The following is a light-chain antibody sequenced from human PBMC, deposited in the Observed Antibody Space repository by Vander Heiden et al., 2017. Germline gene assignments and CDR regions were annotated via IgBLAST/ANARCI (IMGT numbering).Light chain of an antibody. CDR3: QQYGSSPPYT. V-gene: IGKV3-20*01. CDR2: GAS. Sequence: ELVLTQSPGTLSLSQGERATPPCRASQSVSGSDLAWYRQKCGPAPRLLIFGASSRPAGIADRFSGSGCGTDFTLTISRLDPEDFGVYYCQQYGSSPPYTFGQGTKLEVK. J-gene: IGKJ2*01. CDR1: QSVSGSD.